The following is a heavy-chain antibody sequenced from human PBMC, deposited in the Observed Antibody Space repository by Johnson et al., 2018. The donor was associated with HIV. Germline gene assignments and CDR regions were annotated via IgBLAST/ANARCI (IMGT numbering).Heavy chain of an antibody. V-gene: IGHV3-30*02. CDR3: AKDMGEIVGAKLNAFDI. CDR2: IRYDGSNK. Sequence: QVQVVESGGGVVQPGGSLRLSCAASGFTFSSYGMHWVRQAPGKGLEWVAFIRYDGSNKYYADSVKGRFTISRDNSKNTLYLQMNSLRAEDTALYYCAKDMGEIVGAKLNAFDIWGQGTMVTVSS. D-gene: IGHD1-26*01. J-gene: IGHJ3*02. CDR1: GFTFSSYG.